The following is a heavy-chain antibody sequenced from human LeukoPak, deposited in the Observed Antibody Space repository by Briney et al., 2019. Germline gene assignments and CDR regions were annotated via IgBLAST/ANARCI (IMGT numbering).Heavy chain of an antibody. Sequence: GGSLRLSCAASGFTFSSYAMSWVRQAPGKGLGWVSAISGSGGSTYYADSVKGRFTISRDNSKNTLYLQMNSLRAEDTAVYYCADGFSYGYGSGYWGQGTLVTVSS. CDR2: ISGSGGST. D-gene: IGHD5-18*01. J-gene: IGHJ4*02. CDR1: GFTFSSYA. V-gene: IGHV3-23*01. CDR3: ADGFSYGYGSGY.